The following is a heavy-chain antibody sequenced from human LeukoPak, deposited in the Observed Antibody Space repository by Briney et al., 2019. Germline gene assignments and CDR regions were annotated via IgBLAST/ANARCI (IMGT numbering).Heavy chain of an antibody. Sequence: ASVKVSCKASGYTFTSYYMHWVRQAPGQGLAWMGIINPSGGSTSYAQKFQGRVTMTRDTSTSTVYMGLSSLRSEDTAVYYCARGAGKGNWFDPWGQGTLVTVSS. D-gene: IGHD6-19*01. CDR1: GYTFTSYY. CDR2: INPSGGST. V-gene: IGHV1-46*01. J-gene: IGHJ5*02. CDR3: ARGAGKGNWFDP.